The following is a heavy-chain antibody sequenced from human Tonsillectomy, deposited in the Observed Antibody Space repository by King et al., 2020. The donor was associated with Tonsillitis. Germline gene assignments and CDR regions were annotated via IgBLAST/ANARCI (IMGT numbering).Heavy chain of an antibody. J-gene: IGHJ6*03. CDR1: GGSISSYY. D-gene: IGHD5-18*01. V-gene: IGHV4-59*01. CDR2: IYDSGST. CDR3: ARGAEDNYGYVSNYMDV. Sequence: VQLQESGPGLVKPSETLSLTCTVSGGSISSYYWSWIRQPPGKGLEWIGYIYDSGSTNCNPSLKSRVTISADTSKNQFSLKLRSVTAADTAVYYCARGAEDNYGYVSNYMDVWGKGTTVTVSS.